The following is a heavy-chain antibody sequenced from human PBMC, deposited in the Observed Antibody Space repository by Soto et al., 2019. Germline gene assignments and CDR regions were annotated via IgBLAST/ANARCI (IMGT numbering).Heavy chain of an antibody. CDR2: ISGSGGST. CDR3: AKRQEGDFWSQYGMDV. V-gene: IGHV3-23*01. Sequence: EVQLLESGGGLVQPGGSLRLSCAASGFTFSSYAMSWVRQAPGKGLEWVSAISGSGGSTYYADSVKGRFTISRDNSKNTLDLQMNSLRAEDTAVYYCAKRQEGDFWSQYGMDVWGQGTTVTVSS. D-gene: IGHD3-3*01. CDR1: GFTFSSYA. J-gene: IGHJ6*02.